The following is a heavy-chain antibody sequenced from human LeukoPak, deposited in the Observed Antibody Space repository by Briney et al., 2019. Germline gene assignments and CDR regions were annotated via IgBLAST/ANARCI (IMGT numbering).Heavy chain of an antibody. J-gene: IGHJ6*02. Sequence: ASETLSLTCAVYGGSFSGYYWSWIRQPPGKGLEWTGEINHSGSTNYNPSLKSRVTISVDTSKNQFSLKLSSVTAADTAVYYCARGIAARPPRAYYYGMDVWGQGTTVTVSS. V-gene: IGHV4-34*01. CDR3: ARGIAARPPRAYYYGMDV. D-gene: IGHD6-6*01. CDR2: INHSGST. CDR1: GGSFSGYY.